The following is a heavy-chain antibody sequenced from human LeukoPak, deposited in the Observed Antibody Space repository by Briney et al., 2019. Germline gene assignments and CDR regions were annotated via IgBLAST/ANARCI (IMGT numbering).Heavy chain of an antibody. CDR3: ARQKGNFDY. Sequence: SQTLSLTCAVSGGSISSGGYYWSWIRQPAGKGLEWIGRIYTSGSPNYKSSLKSRVTISRDTSKNQFSLNLSSVTAADTAVYYCARQKGNFDYWGQGTLVTVSS. D-gene: IGHD3-10*01. CDR1: GGSISSGGYY. CDR2: IYTSGSP. V-gene: IGHV4-61*02. J-gene: IGHJ4*02.